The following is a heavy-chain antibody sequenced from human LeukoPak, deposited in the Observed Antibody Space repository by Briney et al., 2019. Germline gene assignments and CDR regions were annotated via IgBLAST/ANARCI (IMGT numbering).Heavy chain of an antibody. CDR1: GGSISSYY. CDR3: VRDLLDYDFWSGSLLGAFDI. J-gene: IGHJ3*02. V-gene: IGHV4-4*07. Sequence: SETLSLTCTVSGGSISSYYWSWIRQPAGKGLEWIGRIYTSGSTNYNPSLKSRVTISVDKSKNQFSLKLSSVTAADTAVYYCVRDLLDYDFWSGSLLGAFDIWGQGTMVTVSS. D-gene: IGHD3-3*01. CDR2: IYTSGST.